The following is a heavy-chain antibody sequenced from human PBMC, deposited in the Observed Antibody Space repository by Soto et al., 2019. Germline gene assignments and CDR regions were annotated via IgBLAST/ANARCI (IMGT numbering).Heavy chain of an antibody. D-gene: IGHD6-19*01. CDR1: GYPFTSYH. J-gene: IGHJ5*02. V-gene: IGHV1-8*01. CDR2: MNPDSGST. Sequence: QVQLVQSGAEVKKPGASVKVSCKPSGYPFTSYHVNWVRQAPGQGLEWMGWMNPDSGSTDYALKFQGRLTMTRNTSMSTAYLELRSLTSEDTAIYYCARGRFISKGCDSGWYIAHWGQGTQVIVSS. CDR3: ARGRFISKGCDSGWYIAH.